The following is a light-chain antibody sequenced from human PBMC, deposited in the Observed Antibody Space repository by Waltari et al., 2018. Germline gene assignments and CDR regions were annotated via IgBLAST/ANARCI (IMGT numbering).Light chain of an antibody. CDR2: KIS. Sequence: DVVMTQSPLSLPVTLGQPASIPFRSSQSLIHNHGNTYLNWFQQRPGQSPRRLIYKISNRDSGVPDRFSGSGSGTDFTLRISRVEAEDVGVYYCMQGTHPPQTFGGGTKVEIK. V-gene: IGKV2-30*02. CDR3: MQGTHPPQT. CDR1: QSLIHNHGNTY. J-gene: IGKJ4*01.